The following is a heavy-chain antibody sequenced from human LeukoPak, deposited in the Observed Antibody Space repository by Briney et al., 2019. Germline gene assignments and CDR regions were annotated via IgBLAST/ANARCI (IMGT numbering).Heavy chain of an antibody. Sequence: ASVKVSCKASGYTVTPYYMYWVRQAAGQGLEGMGWINPNTGGTNSAQKFQGRVTMTRDTSISTAYMELKRLSSDDTAVYFCAREGFCTGSKCPAEYWGQGTLVTVSS. CDR2: INPNTGGT. V-gene: IGHV1-2*02. D-gene: IGHD2-8*02. CDR3: AREGFCTGSKCPAEY. J-gene: IGHJ4*02. CDR1: GYTVTPYY.